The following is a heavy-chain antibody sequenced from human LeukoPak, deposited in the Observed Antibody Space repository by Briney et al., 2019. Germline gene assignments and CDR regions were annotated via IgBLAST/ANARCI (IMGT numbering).Heavy chain of an antibody. J-gene: IGHJ4*02. Sequence: ASVKVSCKASGYTFTSYGISWVRQAPGQGLEWMGWISAYNGNTNYAQKLQGRVTMTTDTSTSTAYMELRSLRSDDTSVYYCARDNPVGVYLLVYLPFSAFDYWGQGTLVTVSS. D-gene: IGHD2-2*02. CDR1: GYTFTSYG. V-gene: IGHV1-18*01. CDR2: ISAYNGNT. CDR3: ARDNPVGVYLLVYLPFSAFDY.